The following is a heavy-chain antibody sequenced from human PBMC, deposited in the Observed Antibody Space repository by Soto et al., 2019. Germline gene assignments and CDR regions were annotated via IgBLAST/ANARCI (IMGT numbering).Heavy chain of an antibody. Sequence: GASVKVSCKASGYTFTSYARHWVRQAPGQRLEWMGWINAGNGNTKYSQKFQGRVTITRDTSASTAYMELSSLRSEDTAVYYCARDVTSYCSGGSCYSVLPLDYWAQGTLVPVSS. J-gene: IGHJ4*02. D-gene: IGHD2-15*01. CDR1: GYTFTSYA. CDR3: ARDVTSYCSGGSCYSVLPLDY. CDR2: INAGNGNT. V-gene: IGHV1-3*01.